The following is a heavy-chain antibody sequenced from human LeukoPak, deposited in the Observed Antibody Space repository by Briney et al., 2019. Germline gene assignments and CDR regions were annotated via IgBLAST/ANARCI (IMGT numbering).Heavy chain of an antibody. Sequence: PSETLSLTCTVSGGSISSYYWSWIRQPPGKGLEWIGYIYYSGSTNYNPSLKSRVTMSVETSKNQFSLKLSSVTAADTAVYYCAREGSAFDIWGQGTMVTVSS. CDR3: AREGSAFDI. CDR2: IYYSGST. CDR1: GGSISSYY. V-gene: IGHV4-59*12. J-gene: IGHJ3*02.